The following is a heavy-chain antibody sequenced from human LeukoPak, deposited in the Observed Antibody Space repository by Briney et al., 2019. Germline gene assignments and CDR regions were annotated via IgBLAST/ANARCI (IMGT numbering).Heavy chain of an antibody. J-gene: IGHJ3*02. CDR3: ARAPRRYCGGDCYLGAFDI. CDR1: GFTFSSYA. V-gene: IGHV3-30*04. D-gene: IGHD2-21*02. CDR2: ISYDGSNK. Sequence: SLRLSCAASGFTFSSYAMHWVRQAPGKGLEWVAVISYDGSNKYYADSVKGRFTISRDNSKNTLYLQMNSLRAEDTAVYYCARAPRRYCGGDCYLGAFDIWGQGTMVTVSS.